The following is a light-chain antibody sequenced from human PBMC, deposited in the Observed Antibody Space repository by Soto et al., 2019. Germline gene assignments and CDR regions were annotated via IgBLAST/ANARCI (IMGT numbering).Light chain of an antibody. V-gene: IGKV3-20*01. CDR2: GTS. CDR1: QSVDSTY. CDR3: QHYDSSRT. J-gene: IGKJ1*01. Sequence: DIVLTQSPGTLSLSPGESATLSCRASQSVDSTYITWYQQKPGQAPRLLIYGTSGRATGTPDRFSGSGSGTDFTLTISRLEPEDFAVYYCQHYDSSRTFGQGTKVDIK.